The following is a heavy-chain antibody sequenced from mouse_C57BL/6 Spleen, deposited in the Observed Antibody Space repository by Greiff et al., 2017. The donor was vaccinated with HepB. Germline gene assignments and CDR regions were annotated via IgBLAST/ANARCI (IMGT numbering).Heavy chain of an antibody. CDR3: ARQGYYGFDY. CDR1: GFTFSDYY. Sequence: EVKLVESGGGLVQPGGSLKLSCAASGFTFSDYYMYWVRQTPEKRLEWVAYISNGGGSTYYPDTVKGRFTISRDNAKNTLYLQMSRLKSEDTAMYYCARQGYYGFDYWGQGTTLTVSS. CDR2: ISNGGGST. D-gene: IGHD1-1*01. J-gene: IGHJ2*01. V-gene: IGHV5-12*01.